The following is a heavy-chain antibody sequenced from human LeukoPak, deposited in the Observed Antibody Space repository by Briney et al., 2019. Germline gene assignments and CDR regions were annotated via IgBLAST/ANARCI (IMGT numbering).Heavy chain of an antibody. CDR1: VFTFSNYW. D-gene: IGHD5-12*01. CDR3: VRDGGVSGYDLLDY. J-gene: IGHJ4*02. CDR2: INQDGSEE. V-gene: IGHV3-7*01. Sequence: GGSLRLSCAASVFTFSNYWMTWVRQAPGKGLEWVAHINQDGSEEHYMDSAKARFTISRDNAKNSLSLQMNSLRAEDTAVYYCVRDGGVSGYDLLDYWGQGTLVTVSS.